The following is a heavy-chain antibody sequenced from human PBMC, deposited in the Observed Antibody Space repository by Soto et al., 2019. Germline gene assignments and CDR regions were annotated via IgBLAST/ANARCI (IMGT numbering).Heavy chain of an antibody. CDR2: IYWDDDK. J-gene: IGHJ4*02. CDR1: GFSLSTSGVG. D-gene: IGHD2-15*01. CDR3: AHRRCVFTASGGSCYSFDY. V-gene: IGHV2-5*02. Sequence: QITLKESGPTLVKPTQTLTLTCTFSGFSLSTSGVGVGWIRQPPGKALEWLALIYWDDDKRYSPSLKSRLTITKDTSQNQVVLTMTDMDPVDTATYYCAHRRCVFTASGGSCYSFDYWGQGTLVTVSS.